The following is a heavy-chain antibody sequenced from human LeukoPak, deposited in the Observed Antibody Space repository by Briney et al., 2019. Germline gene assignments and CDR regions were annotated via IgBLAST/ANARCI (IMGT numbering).Heavy chain of an antibody. J-gene: IGHJ5*02. CDR2: IYTSGST. CDR1: GGSISRYY. V-gene: IGHV4-4*07. Sequence: PSETLSLTCTVSGGSISRYYWSWLRQPAGKGVEWIGRIYTSGSTNYNPSLKSRVTMSVDRSKNQFSLQLSSVTAADTAVYYCARETSSSWYNWFDPWGQGTLVTVSS. D-gene: IGHD6-13*01. CDR3: ARETSSSWYNWFDP.